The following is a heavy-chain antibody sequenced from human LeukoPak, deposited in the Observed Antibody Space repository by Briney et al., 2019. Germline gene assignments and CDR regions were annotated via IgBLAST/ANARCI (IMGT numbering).Heavy chain of an antibody. V-gene: IGHV4-59*12. Sequence: SETLSLTCTVSGGSISSYYWSWIRQPPGKGLEWIGYIYYSGSTYYNPSLKSRVTISVDRSKNQFSLKLSSVTAADTAVYYCARDPYSGSYYGEDYWGQGTLVTVSS. CDR2: IYYSGST. CDR1: GGSISSYY. D-gene: IGHD1-26*01. CDR3: ARDPYSGSYYGEDY. J-gene: IGHJ4*02.